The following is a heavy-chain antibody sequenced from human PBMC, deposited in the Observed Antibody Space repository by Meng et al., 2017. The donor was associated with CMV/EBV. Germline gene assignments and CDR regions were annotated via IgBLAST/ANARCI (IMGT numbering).Heavy chain of an antibody. CDR3: ARVLGLRLTGSFDY. CDR1: GYTFTGYY. CDR2: INPNSGGT. Sequence: ASVKVSCKASGYTFTGYYMHWVRQAPGQGLEWMGWINPNSGGTNYAQKFQGRVTMTRDTSISTAYMELSRLRSDDTAVYYCARVLGLRLTGSFDYWGQGTLVTVSS. J-gene: IGHJ4*02. V-gene: IGHV1-2*02. D-gene: IGHD3-9*01.